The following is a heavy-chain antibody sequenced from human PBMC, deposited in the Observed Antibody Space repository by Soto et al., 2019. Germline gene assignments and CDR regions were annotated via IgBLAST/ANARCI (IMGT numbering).Heavy chain of an antibody. CDR2: ISSSNTYT. J-gene: IGHJ4*02. CDR1: GFTFSIYR. V-gene: IGHV3-21*05. Sequence: GGSLRLSCAASGFTFSIYRMHWVRPAPGKGLEWVSYISSSNTYTNYADSVKGRFTISRDNSKNTLYLQMNSLRVEDTAVYYCAKVGFPYSYGYLFYYWGQGTLVTVSS. CDR3: AKVGFPYSYGYLFYY. D-gene: IGHD5-18*01.